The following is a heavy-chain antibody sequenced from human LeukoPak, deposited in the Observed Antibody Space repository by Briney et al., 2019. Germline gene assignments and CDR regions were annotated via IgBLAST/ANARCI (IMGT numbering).Heavy chain of an antibody. CDR3: ARISYSGSFFDY. CDR2: ISGTGGTT. CDR1: GFTFSSSA. V-gene: IGHV3-23*01. D-gene: IGHD1-26*01. J-gene: IGHJ4*02. Sequence: PGGSLRLSCAASGFTFSSSATSWVRQAPGKGLEWVSSISGTGGTTYYVDSVKGRFACSRDNSKNTLYLQMNSLRAEDTAVYYCARISYSGSFFDYWGQGTLVTVSS.